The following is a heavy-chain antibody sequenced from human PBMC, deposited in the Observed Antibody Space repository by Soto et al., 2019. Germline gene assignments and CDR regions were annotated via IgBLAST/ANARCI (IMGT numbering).Heavy chain of an antibody. V-gene: IGHV4-31*03. Sequence: QVQLQESGPGLVKPSQTLSLTCTVSGGSISSGGYYWSWIRQHPGKGLEWIGYIYYSGSTYYNPSLKRRVTISVDTSKNQFSLKLSSVTAADTAVYYCARAPRLSGSYYQGDIWGQGTMVTVSS. J-gene: IGHJ3*02. CDR3: ARAPRLSGSYYQGDI. D-gene: IGHD3-10*01. CDR1: GGSISSGGYY. CDR2: IYYSGST.